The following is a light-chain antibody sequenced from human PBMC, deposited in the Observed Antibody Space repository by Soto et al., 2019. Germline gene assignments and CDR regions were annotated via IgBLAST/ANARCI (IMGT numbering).Light chain of an antibody. CDR2: DAS. V-gene: IGKV3-11*01. J-gene: IGKJ3*01. CDR3: QHRTNSRT. CDR1: QNVSTY. Sequence: EIVLTQSPATLSLSPGERATLSCRASQNVSTYLAWYQQKPGQAPRLLIYDASNRATGIPARFSGSGSGTDFPITISREEHEYFAEYYWQHRTNSRTFGPGTKVDIK.